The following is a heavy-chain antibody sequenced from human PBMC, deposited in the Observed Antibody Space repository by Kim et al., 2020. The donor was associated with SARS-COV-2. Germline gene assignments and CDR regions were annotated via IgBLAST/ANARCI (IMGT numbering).Heavy chain of an antibody. D-gene: IGHD5-18*01. CDR3: ARGAGYSYGGYFDY. Sequence: ANPVKGRFPISRDNSKTPLYLQMNSLRAEDTAVYYCARGAGYSYGGYFDYWGQGTLVTVSS. V-gene: IGHV3-30*01. J-gene: IGHJ4*02.